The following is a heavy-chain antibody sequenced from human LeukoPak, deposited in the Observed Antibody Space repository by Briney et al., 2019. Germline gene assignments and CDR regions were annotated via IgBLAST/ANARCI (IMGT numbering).Heavy chain of an antibody. D-gene: IGHD6-19*01. V-gene: IGHV4-39*01. J-gene: IGHJ4*02. Sequence: SETLSLTCTVSGGSISSSSYYWGWIRQPPGKGLEWIGSIYYSGSTYYNPSLKSRVTISVDTSKNQFSLKLSSVTAADTAVYYGARRHGSGWYRLFDYWGQGTLVTVSS. CDR2: IYYSGST. CDR3: ARRHGSGWYRLFDY. CDR1: GGSISSSSYY.